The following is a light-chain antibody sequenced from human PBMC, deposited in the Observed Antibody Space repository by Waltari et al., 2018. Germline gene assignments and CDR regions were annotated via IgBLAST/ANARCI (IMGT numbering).Light chain of an antibody. CDR3: QLLNSSQWT. V-gene: IGKV1-9*01. J-gene: IGKJ1*01. CDR2: AES. CDR1: QGISDF. Sequence: IQLTQSPSSLSASVGDRVTLTCRASQGISDFLAWYQQKPGKAPKLLIYAESTLQSGVPSRFSGSGSGTDFTLTITSLQPEDFATYYCQLLNSSQWTFGQGTKVEIK.